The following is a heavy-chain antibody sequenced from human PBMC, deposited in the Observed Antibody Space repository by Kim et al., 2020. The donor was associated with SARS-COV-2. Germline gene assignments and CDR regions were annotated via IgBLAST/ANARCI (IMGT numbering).Heavy chain of an antibody. CDR3: ARVGRGYTYGYRTDAFDT. CDR1: GGSISTSPYY. CDR2: MHYTGNT. J-gene: IGHJ3*02. D-gene: IGHD5-18*01. Sequence: SETLSLTCTVSGGSISTSPYYWGWIRQPPGKGLEWIASMHYTGNTFKNPSVKSRVTISVDTSKNQFSLDLTSVAATDTAVYFCARVGRGYTYGYRTDAFDTWGQGTMVTVSS. V-gene: IGHV4-39*01.